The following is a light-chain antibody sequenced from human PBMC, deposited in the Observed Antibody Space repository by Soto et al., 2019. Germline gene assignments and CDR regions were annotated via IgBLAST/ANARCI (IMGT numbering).Light chain of an antibody. CDR3: QQRSNWPWT. CDR1: QSVSSN. V-gene: IGKV3-11*01. Sequence: EIVLTQSPGTLSLSPGERATLSCRASQSVSSNLAWYQQKPGQAPRLLIYEASSRATGIPARFSGCGSGTVFTLTISRLEPEDFAVYYCQQRSNWPWTFGQGTKVDIK. CDR2: EAS. J-gene: IGKJ1*01.